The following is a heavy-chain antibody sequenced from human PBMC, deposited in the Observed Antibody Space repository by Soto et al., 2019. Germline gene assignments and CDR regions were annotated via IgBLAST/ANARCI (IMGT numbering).Heavy chain of an antibody. CDR2: IYHSGST. V-gene: IGHV4-34*01. J-gene: IGHJ4*02. D-gene: IGHD6-25*01. CDR1: GGSFSGYY. Sequence: SETLSLTCAVYGGSFSGYYWSWIRQPPGKGLEWIGYIYHSGSTYYNPSLKSRVTISVDRSKNQFSLKLSSVTAADTAVYYCARVGFTFDFDYWGQGTLVTVSS. CDR3: ARVGFTFDFDY.